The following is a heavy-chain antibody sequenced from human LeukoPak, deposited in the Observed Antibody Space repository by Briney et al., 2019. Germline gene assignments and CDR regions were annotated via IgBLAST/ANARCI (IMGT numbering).Heavy chain of an antibody. CDR2: IYHSGST. V-gene: IGHV4-30-2*01. CDR1: GGSISSGGYS. J-gene: IGHJ6*02. CDR3: ARGDSYGMDV. Sequence: SETLSLTCAVSGGSISSGGYSWSWIRQPPRKGLEWIGYIYHSGSTYYNPSLKSRVTISVDRSKNQFSLKLSSVTAADTAVYYCARGDSYGMDVWGQGTTVTVSS.